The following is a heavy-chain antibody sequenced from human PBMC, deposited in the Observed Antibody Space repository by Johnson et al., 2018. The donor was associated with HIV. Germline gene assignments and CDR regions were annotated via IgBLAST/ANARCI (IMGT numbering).Heavy chain of an antibody. J-gene: IGHJ3*02. CDR1: GFTFSRYA. CDR2: ISSNGGST. D-gene: IGHD2-15*01. Sequence: VQLVESGGGLVQPGGSLRLSCVASGFTFSRYAIHWVRQAPGKGLEYVSGISSNGGSTYYAHSVKGRFIISRDNSKNTLYLQMGSLRAEDTAVYYCARDHLRRSHAFDIWGQGTMITVS. V-gene: IGHV3-64*01. CDR3: ARDHLRRSHAFDI.